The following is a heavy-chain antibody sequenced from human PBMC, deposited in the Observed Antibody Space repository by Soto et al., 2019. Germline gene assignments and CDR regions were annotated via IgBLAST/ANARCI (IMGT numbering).Heavy chain of an antibody. CDR1: GFTFSSYG. D-gene: IGHD2-15*01. V-gene: IGHV3-33*01. Sequence: GGSLRLSCAASGFTFSSYGMHWVRQAPGKGLEWVAVIWYDGSNKYYADSVKGRFTISRDNSKNTLYLQMNSLRAEDTAVYYCARDRGGAVRGHYYYGMDVWGQGTTVTVSS. CDR3: ARDRGGAVRGHYYYGMDV. CDR2: IWYDGSNK. J-gene: IGHJ6*02.